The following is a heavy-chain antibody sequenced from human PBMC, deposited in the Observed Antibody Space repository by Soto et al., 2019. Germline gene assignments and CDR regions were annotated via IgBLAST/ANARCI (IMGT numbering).Heavy chain of an antibody. D-gene: IGHD3-10*01. CDR1: GGSISSSSFH. Sequence: QLQLQESGPGLVKPSETLSLTCTVSGGSISSSSFHWGWIRQPPGKGLEGIGSIFYSGSTHYNPSLKSRVTISVDTSKNQFSLKLSSVSAAGTAVYYCARLGGSGFDYWGQGTLVTVSS. CDR3: ARLGGSGFDY. J-gene: IGHJ4*02. CDR2: IFYSGST. V-gene: IGHV4-39*01.